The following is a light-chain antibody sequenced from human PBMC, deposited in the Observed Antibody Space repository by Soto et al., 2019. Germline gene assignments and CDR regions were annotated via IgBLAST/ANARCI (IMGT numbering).Light chain of an antibody. CDR2: EVN. J-gene: IGLJ2*01. Sequence: QSALTQPASVSGSPGQSITISCTGTSSDVGSYNLVSWYQQHPGKAPKLMIYEVNKRPSGVPNRFSGSKSGNTASLTISGLHAEDEADYYCCSYAGTSTFVVFGGGTKLTVL. CDR1: SSDVGSYNL. CDR3: CSYAGTSTFVV. V-gene: IGLV2-23*02.